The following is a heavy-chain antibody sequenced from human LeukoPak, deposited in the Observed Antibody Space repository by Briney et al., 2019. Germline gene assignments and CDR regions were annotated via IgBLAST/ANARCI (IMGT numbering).Heavy chain of an antibody. CDR1: GLTFSSYW. V-gene: IGHV3-7*05. Sequence: GGSLRVSCAASGLTFSSYWMTWVRQAPGKGLEWLANINHDGSEKYYVDSVKGRFTISRDNAKNSLYLQMNSLRAEDTALYYCARHPAGGTFDYWGQGTLVTVSS. CDR3: ARHPAGGTFDY. CDR2: INHDGSEK. D-gene: IGHD3-16*01. J-gene: IGHJ4*02.